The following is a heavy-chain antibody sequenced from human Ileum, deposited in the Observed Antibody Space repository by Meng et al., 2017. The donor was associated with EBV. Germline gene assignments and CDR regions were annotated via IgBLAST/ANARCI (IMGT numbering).Heavy chain of an antibody. D-gene: IGHD6-13*01. J-gene: IGHJ4*02. V-gene: IGHV1-2*06. Sequence: QVQLVQSGAEMKEHGASVKVSRKPSGYTFTGYYMYWIRQSPGQVLEWIGRINPNTGKTNYAQKFQGRVAVTTDTSTSTGYMELRSLTSDDTATYYCARPQQVAYYDYWGQGTLVTVSS. CDR3: ARPQQVAYYDY. CDR1: GYTFTGYY. CDR2: INPNTGKT.